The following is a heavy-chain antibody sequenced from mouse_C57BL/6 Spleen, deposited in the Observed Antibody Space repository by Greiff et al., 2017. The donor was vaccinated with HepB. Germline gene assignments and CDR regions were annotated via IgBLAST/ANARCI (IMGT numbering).Heavy chain of an antibody. J-gene: IGHJ3*01. CDR1: GFSLTSYG. V-gene: IGHV2-6-1*01. Sequence: VQVVESGPGLVAPSQSLSITCTVSGFSLTSYGVHWVRQPPGKGLEWLVVIWSDGSTTYNSALKSRLSISKDNSKSQVFLKMNSLQTDDTAMYYCARQGGYSNPAWFAYWGQGTLVTVSA. CDR3: ARQGGYSNPAWFAY. D-gene: IGHD2-5*01. CDR2: IWSDGST.